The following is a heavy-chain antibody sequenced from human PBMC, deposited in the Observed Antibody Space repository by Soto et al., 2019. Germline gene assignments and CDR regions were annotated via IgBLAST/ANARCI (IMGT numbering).Heavy chain of an antibody. CDR2: IYSGGST. CDR1: GFTVSSNY. CDR3: ARGYYYDSSGLDY. V-gene: IGHV3-53*01. J-gene: IGHJ4*02. Sequence: GGSLRLSCAASGFTVSSNYMSWVRQAPEKRLEWVSVIYSGGSTYYADSVKGRFTISRDNSKNTLYLQMNSLRAEDTAVYYCARGYYYDSSGLDYWGQGTLVTVSS. D-gene: IGHD3-22*01.